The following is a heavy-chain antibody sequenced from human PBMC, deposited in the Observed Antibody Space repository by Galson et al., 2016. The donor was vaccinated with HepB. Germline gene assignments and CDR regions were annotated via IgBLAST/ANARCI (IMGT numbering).Heavy chain of an antibody. D-gene: IGHD6-6*01. CDR3: AKDSSSAL. J-gene: IGHJ2*01. Sequence: SLRLSCAGSGLSLSPYAMSWGRQAPGKGLEWVSGISASGGSKTYADSVRGRFIISRDNSNNKLFLQMNSLRAEDTAVYYCAKDSSSALWGRGSLGTVSS. CDR1: GLSLSPYA. V-gene: IGHV3-23*01. CDR2: ISASGGSK.